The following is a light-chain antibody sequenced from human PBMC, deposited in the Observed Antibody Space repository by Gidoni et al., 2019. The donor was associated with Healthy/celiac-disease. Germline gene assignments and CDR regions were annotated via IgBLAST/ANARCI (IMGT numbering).Light chain of an antibody. Sequence: EIVLTQSPGTLSLSPGERATLSCRASQSVSSSYLAWYQQKPGQAPRLLIYGASSRATGIPDRFSGSGSGTDFTLTISRLEPEDFAVYYCQQYGSSPVTFXQXTKLEIK. CDR2: GAS. CDR1: QSVSSSY. CDR3: QQYGSSPVT. J-gene: IGKJ2*01. V-gene: IGKV3-20*01.